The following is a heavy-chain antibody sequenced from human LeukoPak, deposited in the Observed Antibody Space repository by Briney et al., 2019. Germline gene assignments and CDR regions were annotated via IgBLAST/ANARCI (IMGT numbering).Heavy chain of an antibody. J-gene: IGHJ5*02. Sequence: ASVKVSCKASGYTFTGYYMHWVRQAPGQGLEWMGWINPNSGGTNYAQEFQGRVTMTRDTSISTAYMELSRLRSDDTAVYYCARDALDIVVVPAAIVWFDPWGQGTLVTVSS. CDR2: INPNSGGT. CDR3: ARDALDIVVVPAAIVWFDP. D-gene: IGHD2-2*02. CDR1: GYTFTGYY. V-gene: IGHV1-2*02.